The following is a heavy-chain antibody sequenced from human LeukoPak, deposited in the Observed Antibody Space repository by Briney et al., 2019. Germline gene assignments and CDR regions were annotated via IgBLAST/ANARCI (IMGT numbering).Heavy chain of an antibody. CDR1: GFTSSSYP. J-gene: IGHJ4*02. Sequence: PGGSLRLSCAASGFTSSSYPMSWVRQAPGKELEWVSIISTDSTYTFYAHSVKGRFTISRDNSKDTLYLQMSSLRVEDTAVYFCAKGEGYCGGGTCYRYFDSWGQGTLVTVSS. D-gene: IGHD2-15*01. V-gene: IGHV3-23*01. CDR2: ISTDSTYT. CDR3: AKGEGYCGGGTCYRYFDS.